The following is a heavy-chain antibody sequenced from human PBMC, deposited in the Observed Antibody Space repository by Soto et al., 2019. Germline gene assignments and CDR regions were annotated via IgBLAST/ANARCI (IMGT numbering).Heavy chain of an antibody. CDR1: GDIFTCYY. D-gene: IGHD3-10*01. CDR2: ISLKSGST. CDR3: ARSSGSYSEWFDH. J-gene: IGHJ5*02. Sequence: XSVKVSCKASGDIFTCYYIHWVRQAPGQGLEWMGWISLKSGSTNFAEKFRGWATVTRDTSTSTAYLEVTSLTFNDTAVYYCARSSGSYSEWFDHWGQGTLVTVSS. V-gene: IGHV1-2*04.